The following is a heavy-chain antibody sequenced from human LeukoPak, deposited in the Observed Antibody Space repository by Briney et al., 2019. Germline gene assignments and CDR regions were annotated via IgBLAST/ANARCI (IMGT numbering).Heavy chain of an antibody. D-gene: IGHD4-17*01. V-gene: IGHV4-59*01. CDR3: ARGVESYGDYGY. Sequence: SETLSLTCTVSGGSISGSYWRWIRQPPGKGLEWIAYMYNSGSTNYNPSLKSRVTISIDTSKNQFSLKLSSLTAADTAIYYCARGVESYGDYGYWGQGILVTVSS. J-gene: IGHJ4*02. CDR1: GGSISGSY. CDR2: MYNSGST.